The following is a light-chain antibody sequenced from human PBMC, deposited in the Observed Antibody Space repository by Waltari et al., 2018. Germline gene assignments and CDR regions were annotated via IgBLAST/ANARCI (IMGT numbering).Light chain of an antibody. CDR3: QQYGSSPYT. J-gene: IGKJ2*01. CDR2: GAS. CDR1: QSVSSSY. Sequence: EIVLTQSPGTLSLSPGERATLSCRASQSVSSSYLAWYQQKPGQPPRLLIYGASSRATGIPDRFSGSGSGTDFTLGISRLEPEDFAVYYCQQYGSSPYTFGQGTKLEIK. V-gene: IGKV3-20*01.